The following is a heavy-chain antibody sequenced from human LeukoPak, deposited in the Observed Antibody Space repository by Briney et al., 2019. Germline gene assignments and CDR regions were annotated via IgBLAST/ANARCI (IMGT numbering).Heavy chain of an antibody. J-gene: IGHJ4*02. V-gene: IGHV1-58*01. CDR2: IVVGSGNT. CDR1: AFTFTRPP. D-gene: IGHD4-17*01. Sequence: SLKLSCNSTAFTFTRPPVHTLHHPRVQHLQWISLIVVGSGNTNYAQKFQERVTITRDMSTSTAYMELSSLRSEDTAVYYCAAGSYDYGDYGLDYWGQGTLVTVSS. CDR3: AAGSYDYGDYGLDY.